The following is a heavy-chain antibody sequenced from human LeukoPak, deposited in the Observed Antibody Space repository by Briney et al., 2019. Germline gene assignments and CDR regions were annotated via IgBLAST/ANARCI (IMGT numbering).Heavy chain of an antibody. CDR2: IYYSGST. Sequence: SQTLSLTCTVSGGSISSGGYYWSWIRQHPGKGLEWIGYIYYSGSTYYNPSLKSRVTISVDTSKNQFSLKLSSVTAADTAVYYCARGHYYGSGSYYSPTDYWGQGTLVTVSS. J-gene: IGHJ4*02. V-gene: IGHV4-31*03. CDR3: ARGHYYGSGSYYSPTDY. D-gene: IGHD3-10*01. CDR1: GGSISSGGYY.